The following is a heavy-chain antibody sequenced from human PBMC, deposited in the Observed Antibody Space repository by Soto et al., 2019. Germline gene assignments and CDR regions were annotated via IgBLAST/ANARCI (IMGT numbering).Heavy chain of an antibody. CDR1: GGSLSGGDYY. D-gene: IGHD1-7*01. V-gene: IGHV4-31*03. CDR2: IYYSGTA. CDR3: ARGTITGTTGGLCWFDP. Sequence: QVQLQESGPGLVKPSQTLSLTCTVSGGSLSGGDYYWTWIRQDPGKGLEWIGYIYYSGTAYYNPSLKSRLTMSVDTSKNQFALKLSSVTAADTAVYYCARGTITGTTGGLCWFDPWGQGTLVTVSS. J-gene: IGHJ5*02.